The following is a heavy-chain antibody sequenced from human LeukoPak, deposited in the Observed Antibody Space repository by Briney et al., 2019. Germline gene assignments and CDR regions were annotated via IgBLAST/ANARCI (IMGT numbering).Heavy chain of an antibody. D-gene: IGHD6-13*01. CDR3: ARGKRGYSSSWYDY. V-gene: IGHV4-4*02. CDR2: IFHSGST. CDR1: GGSISSSTW. J-gene: IGHJ4*02. Sequence: SETLSLTCAVSGGSISSSTWWSWVRLPPGKGLEWIGEIFHSGSTNFNPSLKSRLTMSVDESKHEFSLKLTSVTAADTAVYYCARGKRGYSSSWYDYWGQGTLVTVSS.